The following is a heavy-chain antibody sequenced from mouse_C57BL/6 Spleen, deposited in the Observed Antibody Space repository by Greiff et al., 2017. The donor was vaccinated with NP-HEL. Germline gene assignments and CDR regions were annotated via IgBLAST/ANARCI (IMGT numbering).Heavy chain of an antibody. J-gene: IGHJ4*01. CDR3: ARYDGYYYAMDY. Sequence: VQLQQSGAELVRPGTSVKVSCKASGYAFTDYLIEWVKQRPGQGLEWIGVINPGSGGTNYNEKFKGKATLTADKSSSTAYMQLSSLTSEDSAVYFCARYDGYYYAMDYWGQGTSVTVSS. D-gene: IGHD2-3*01. CDR2: INPGSGGT. CDR1: GYAFTDYL. V-gene: IGHV1-54*01.